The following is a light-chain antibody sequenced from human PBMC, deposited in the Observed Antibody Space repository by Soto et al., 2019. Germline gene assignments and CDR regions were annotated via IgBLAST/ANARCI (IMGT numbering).Light chain of an antibody. V-gene: IGKV1-5*03. Sequence: DIQTTQTPSILSASVGDRVRIPCRASQSIGNWLAWYQQKPGKAPKLLIYKASSLESGVPTRFSGSGSGTDFTLTISSLQPEDFATYYCQQYNSYVFGPGTKVDIK. CDR1: QSIGNW. CDR2: KAS. CDR3: QQYNSYV. J-gene: IGKJ3*01.